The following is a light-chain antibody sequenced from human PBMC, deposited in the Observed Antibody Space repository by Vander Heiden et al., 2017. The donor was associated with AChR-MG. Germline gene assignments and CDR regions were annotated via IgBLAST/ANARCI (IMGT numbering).Light chain of an antibody. Sequence: SYEVTQPPSVSVALGQTAKITCGGNNIGSKNVHWYQQKPGQAPVLVIYKDGNRPSGIPERLSGSNSGNTATLTISRAQAGDEAEYFCQVWDNSLVIFGGGTKVTVL. CDR3: QVWDNSLVI. CDR1: NIGSKN. J-gene: IGLJ2*01. V-gene: IGLV3-9*01. CDR2: KDG.